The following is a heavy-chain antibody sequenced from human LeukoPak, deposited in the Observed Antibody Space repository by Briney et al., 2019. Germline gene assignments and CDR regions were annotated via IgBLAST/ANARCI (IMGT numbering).Heavy chain of an antibody. CDR1: GFTFSSDA. Sequence: GGSLRLSCAASGFTFSSDAMSWVRQAPGKGLEWVANIKQDGSEKYYVDSVKGRFTISRDNAKNSLYLQMNSLRAEDTAVYYCAKSSPPPLRYWGQGTLVTVSS. V-gene: IGHV3-7*03. CDR3: AKSSPPPLRY. CDR2: IKQDGSEK. J-gene: IGHJ4*02.